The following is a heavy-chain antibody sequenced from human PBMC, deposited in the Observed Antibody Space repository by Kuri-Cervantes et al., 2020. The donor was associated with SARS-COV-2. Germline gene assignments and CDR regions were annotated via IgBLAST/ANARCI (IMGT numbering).Heavy chain of an antibody. V-gene: IGHV1-24*01. CDR2: FDPEDGET. J-gene: IGHJ4*02. D-gene: IGHD5-12*01. CDR1: GYTLTELS. Sequence: ASVKVSCKVSGYTLTELSMHWVRQAPGKGLEWMGGFDPEDGETIYAQKFQGRVTMTEDTSTDTAYMELSSRRSEDTAVYYCATGAGWLRLRGYYFDYWGQGTLVTVSS. CDR3: ATGAGWLRLRGYYFDY.